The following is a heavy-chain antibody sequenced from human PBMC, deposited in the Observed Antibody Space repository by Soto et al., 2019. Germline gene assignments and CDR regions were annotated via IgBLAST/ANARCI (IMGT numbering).Heavy chain of an antibody. V-gene: IGHV3-23*01. CDR2: ISGSGDST. Sequence: VQLWESGGGLVQPGGSLRLSCAASGFTFNTYAMTWVRQAPGKGLEWVSTISGSGDSTDYADSVKGRFTISRANSKNTVYLQLISLSAEDTAVDFCASRAVATSILDSMIFDYWGQGTLVTVAS. J-gene: IGHJ4*02. CDR1: GFTFNTYA. CDR3: ASRAVATSILDSMIFDY. D-gene: IGHD3-3*01.